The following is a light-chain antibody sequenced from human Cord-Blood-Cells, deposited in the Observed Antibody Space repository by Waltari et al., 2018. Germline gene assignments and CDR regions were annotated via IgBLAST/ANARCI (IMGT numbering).Light chain of an antibody. Sequence: EIVLTQSPATLSLSPGERATLSCRASQGVSSYLAWYQQKPGQAPRLLIYDASNRATGIPARFSGSGSGTDFTLTISSLEPEDFAFDYCQQRSNWPTFGQGTKVEIK. CDR3: QQRSNWPT. CDR1: QGVSSY. CDR2: DAS. V-gene: IGKV3-11*01. J-gene: IGKJ1*01.